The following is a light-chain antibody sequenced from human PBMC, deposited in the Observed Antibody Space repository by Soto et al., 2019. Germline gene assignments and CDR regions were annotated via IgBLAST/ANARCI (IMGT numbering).Light chain of an antibody. V-gene: IGKV3-20*01. Sequence: PSTLSLSPGERATLSCRASQSVSNNYLAWYKQKPGQAPGLLIYGASNRATGIPDRFSGSGSGTDFTLTISIQAAEGIRVYYGVSDGRLSPFCQGTK. CDR2: GAS. CDR1: QSVSNNY. CDR3: VSDGRLSP. J-gene: IGKJ1*01.